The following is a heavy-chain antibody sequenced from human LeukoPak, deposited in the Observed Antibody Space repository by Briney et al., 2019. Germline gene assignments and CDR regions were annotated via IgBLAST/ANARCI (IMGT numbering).Heavy chain of an antibody. J-gene: IGHJ4*02. D-gene: IGHD3-10*01. Sequence: GGPLRLSCAASGFTFSSYGMHWVRQAPGKGLEWVAFIRYDGSNKYYADSVKGRFTISRDNSKNTLYLQMNSLRAEDTAVYYCAKDRMVRGVIILGSSYFDYWGQGTLVTVSS. V-gene: IGHV3-30*02. CDR3: AKDRMVRGVIILGSSYFDY. CDR1: GFTFSSYG. CDR2: IRYDGSNK.